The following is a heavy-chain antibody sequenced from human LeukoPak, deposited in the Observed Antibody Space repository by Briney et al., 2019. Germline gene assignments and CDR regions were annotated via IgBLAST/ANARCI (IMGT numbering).Heavy chain of an antibody. CDR2: ISSNGGST. Sequence: PGGSLRLSCAASGFTSSSYAMHWVRQAPGKGLEYVSAISSNGGSTYYANSVKGRFTISRDNSKNTLYLQMGSLRAEDMAVYYCARGEQWLAYYFDYWGQGTLVTVSS. J-gene: IGHJ4*02. CDR1: GFTSSSYA. CDR3: ARGEQWLAYYFDY. D-gene: IGHD6-19*01. V-gene: IGHV3-64*01.